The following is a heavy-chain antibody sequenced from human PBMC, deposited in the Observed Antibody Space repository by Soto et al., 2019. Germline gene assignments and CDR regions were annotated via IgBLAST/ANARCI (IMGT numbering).Heavy chain of an antibody. D-gene: IGHD6-6*01. CDR1: GYTFTSYY. J-gene: IGHJ6*02. V-gene: IGHV1-46*01. CDR3: ARVWMPYGSSSDGMDV. Sequence: GASVKVSCKASGYTFTSYYMHWVRQAPGQGLEWMGIINPSGGSTSYAQKFQGRVTMTRDTSTSTVYMELSSLRVEDTAVYYCARVWMPYGSSSDGMDVWGQGTTVTVSS. CDR2: INPSGGST.